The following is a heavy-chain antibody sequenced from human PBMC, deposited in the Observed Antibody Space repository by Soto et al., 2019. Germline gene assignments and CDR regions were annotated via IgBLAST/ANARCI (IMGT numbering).Heavy chain of an antibody. CDR2: INPSAGST. CDR1: GYTFTSYY. CDR3: AATDNWNDEGDAFDI. D-gene: IGHD1-1*01. Sequence: QVQLVQSGAEVKKPGASVKVSCKASGYTFTSYYMHWVRQAPGQGREWMGIINPSAGSTSYAQKFQGRVTMTRDTSTSTVYMELSSLRSEDTAVYYCAATDNWNDEGDAFDIWGQGTMVTVSS. V-gene: IGHV1-46*01. J-gene: IGHJ3*02.